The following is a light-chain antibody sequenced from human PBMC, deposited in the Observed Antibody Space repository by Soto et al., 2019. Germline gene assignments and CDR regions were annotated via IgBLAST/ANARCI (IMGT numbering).Light chain of an antibody. CDR1: QSISSN. J-gene: IGKJ1*01. V-gene: IGKV3-15*01. CDR2: GAS. Sequence: EIVMTQSPATLSVSPGERATLSCRASQSISSNLAWYQQKVGQAPRPLIYGASTRATGIPARFSGSGSGTEFTLTISSLQSEDFAVYSCQQYKKWPRTFGQGTKVEVK. CDR3: QQYKKWPRT.